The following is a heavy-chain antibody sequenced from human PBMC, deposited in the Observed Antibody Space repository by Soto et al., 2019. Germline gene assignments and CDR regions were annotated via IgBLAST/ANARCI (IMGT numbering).Heavy chain of an antibody. CDR3: ARGRIYCSGGSCRYYYYYYMDV. CDR2: INHSGST. Sequence: SETLSLTCAVYGGSFSGYYCSWIRQPPGKGLEWIGEINHSGSTNYNPSLKSRVTISVDTSKNQFSLKLSSVTAADTAVYYCARGRIYCSGGSCRYYYYYYMDVWGKGTTVTVSS. D-gene: IGHD2-15*01. V-gene: IGHV4-34*01. J-gene: IGHJ6*03. CDR1: GGSFSGYY.